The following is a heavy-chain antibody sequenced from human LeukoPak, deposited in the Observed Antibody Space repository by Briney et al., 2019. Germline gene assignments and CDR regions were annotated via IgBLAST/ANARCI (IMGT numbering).Heavy chain of an antibody. Sequence: GGSLRLSCVVSGFSFSDPYMTWIRQTPGKGLEWLAYISGSGSDIYYADSVKGRFTISRDNAKNSLYLQMNSLRPEDTALYYCSTDPRLLIYWGHGTLVTVSS. D-gene: IGHD2-8*01. CDR1: GFSFSDPY. J-gene: IGHJ4*01. V-gene: IGHV3-11*01. CDR3: STDPRLLIY. CDR2: ISGSGSDI.